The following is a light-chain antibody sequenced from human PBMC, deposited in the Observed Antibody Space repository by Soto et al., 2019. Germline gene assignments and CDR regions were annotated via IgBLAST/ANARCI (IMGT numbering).Light chain of an antibody. Sequence: QPVLTQTPSASGSPGQSVTISCSGTGSDVGGHNYVSWYQQHPGKAPKLMISEVTKRPSGVPDRFSGSKSGNTASLTVSGLQAEDEADYYCASYAGNNNYVFGTGTKLTVL. J-gene: IGLJ1*01. CDR1: GSDVGGHNY. CDR2: EVT. V-gene: IGLV2-8*01. CDR3: ASYAGNNNYV.